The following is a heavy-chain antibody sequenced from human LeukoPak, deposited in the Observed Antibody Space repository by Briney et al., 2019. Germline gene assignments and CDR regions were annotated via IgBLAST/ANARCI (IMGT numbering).Heavy chain of an antibody. J-gene: IGHJ4*02. CDR1: GGTFSSYA. V-gene: IGHV1-69*05. Sequence: ASVKVSCKASGGTFSSYAISWVRQAPGQGLEWMGRIIPIFGTANYAQKFQGRVTITTDGSTSTAYMELSSLRSEDTAVYYCAGGSGYDTVRFNYWGQGTLVTVSS. CDR3: AGGSGYDTVRFNY. D-gene: IGHD3-3*01. CDR2: IIPIFGTA.